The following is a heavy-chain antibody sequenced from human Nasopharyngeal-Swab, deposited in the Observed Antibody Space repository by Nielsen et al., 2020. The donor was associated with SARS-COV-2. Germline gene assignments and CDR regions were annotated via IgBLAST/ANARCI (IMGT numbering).Heavy chain of an antibody. Sequence: GESLKISCAASGFTFSGSAMHWVRQASGKGLEWVGRIRSKANSYATAYAASVKGRFTISRDDSKNTAYLQMNSLKTEDTAVHYCTRPRYDILTGPRGIRFDPWGQGTLVTVSS. D-gene: IGHD3-9*01. CDR3: TRPRYDILTGPRGIRFDP. CDR2: IRSKANSYAT. V-gene: IGHV3-73*01. CDR1: GFTFSGSA. J-gene: IGHJ5*02.